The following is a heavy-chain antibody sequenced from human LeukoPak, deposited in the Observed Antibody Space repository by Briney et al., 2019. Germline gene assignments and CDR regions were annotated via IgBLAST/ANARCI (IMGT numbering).Heavy chain of an antibody. D-gene: IGHD4-23*01. CDR3: ARDRGGNPR. CDR1: AGSISSYY. J-gene: IGHJ4*02. Sequence: SETLSLTCIVSAGSISSYYWSWIRQPPGKGLEWIGYISYSGTTNFNPSLKSRVTIAADTSKNQFSLNLSSVTAADTAVYYCARDRGGNPRWGQGTLVTVSS. CDR2: ISYSGTT. V-gene: IGHV4-59*01.